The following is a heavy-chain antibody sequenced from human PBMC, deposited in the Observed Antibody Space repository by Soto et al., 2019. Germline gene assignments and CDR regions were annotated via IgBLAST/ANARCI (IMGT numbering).Heavy chain of an antibody. Sequence: QLVQSGAEVQKPGSSVKVSCKASGCTFSGYAISWVRQAPGQGLAWMGGIIPIFGTANYAQKFQARVTITAEEPTSTAYMELSSLRSEDTAVYYCARGTAGYSYGAAWGQGALVTVSS. D-gene: IGHD5-18*01. CDR3: ARGTAGYSYGAA. V-gene: IGHV1-69*12. CDR1: GCTFSGYA. J-gene: IGHJ5*02. CDR2: IIPIFGTA.